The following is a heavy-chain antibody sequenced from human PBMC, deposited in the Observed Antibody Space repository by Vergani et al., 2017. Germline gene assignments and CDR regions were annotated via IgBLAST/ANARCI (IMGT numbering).Heavy chain of an antibody. Sequence: EVQLVESGGGLVKPGGSLRLSCAASGFTFSSYSMNWVRQAPGKGLEWVSSISSSSSYIYYADSVKGRFTISRDNAKNSLYLQMNSLRADDTAVYYCAREGENCGGDCYLGGAGDQWDGAVYWGQGTLVTVSS. CDR3: AREGENCGGDCYLGGAGDQWDGAVY. CDR1: GFTFSSYS. D-gene: IGHD2-21*02. V-gene: IGHV3-21*01. CDR2: ISSSSSYI. J-gene: IGHJ4*02.